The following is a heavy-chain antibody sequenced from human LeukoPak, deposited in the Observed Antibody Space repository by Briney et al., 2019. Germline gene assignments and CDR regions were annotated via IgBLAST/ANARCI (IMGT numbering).Heavy chain of an antibody. CDR2: IDRTSSYI. CDR3: ARDSLVGSTTRGFDY. V-gene: IGHV3-21*04. Sequence: PGGSLRLSCAASRFTFSTYSMNWVRQAPGKGLEWVSSIDRTSSYIYYADSVKGRFTISRDNAKNSLYLQMDSLRAEDTAVYYWARDSLVGSTTRGFDYWGQGTLVTVSS. CDR1: RFTFSTYS. D-gene: IGHD1-26*01. J-gene: IGHJ4*02.